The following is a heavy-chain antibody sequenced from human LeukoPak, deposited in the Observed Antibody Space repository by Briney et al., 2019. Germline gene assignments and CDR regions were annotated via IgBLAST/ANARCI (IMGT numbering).Heavy chain of an antibody. CDR2: ISGTGGST. J-gene: IGHJ6*03. Sequence: GGSLRLSCAASGFTFSTYAMTWVRQAPGKGLEWVSLISGTGGSTYYADSVKGRFTISRDNSKNTLYLQMNSLRAEDTAVYYCARGGSSGPNYYYYYYMDVWGKGTTVTISS. D-gene: IGHD6-13*01. CDR3: ARGGSSGPNYYYYYYMDV. V-gene: IGHV3-23*01. CDR1: GFTFSTYA.